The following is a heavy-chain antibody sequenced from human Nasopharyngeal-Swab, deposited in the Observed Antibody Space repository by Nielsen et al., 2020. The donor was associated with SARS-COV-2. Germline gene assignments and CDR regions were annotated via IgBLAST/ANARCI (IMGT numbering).Heavy chain of an antibody. J-gene: IGHJ4*02. D-gene: IGHD3-10*01. V-gene: IGHV3-23*01. CDR3: AKDRISMVRGVRVYFDY. Sequence: GGSLRLSCAASGFTFSRYAISWVRQAPGKGLEWVSSLTGSSDSKYYADSVKGRFTISRDSSKNTLYLQMNSLRAEDTALYYCAKDRISMVRGVRVYFDYWGQGALVTVSS. CDR2: LTGSSDSK. CDR1: GFTFSRYA.